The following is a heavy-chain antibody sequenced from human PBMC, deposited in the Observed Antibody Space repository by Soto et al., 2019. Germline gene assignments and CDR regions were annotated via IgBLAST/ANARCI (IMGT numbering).Heavy chain of an antibody. CDR1: EFSFRSYW. V-gene: IGHV3-7*01. D-gene: IGHD5-18*01. CDR3: ARVGRYGWDFDH. Sequence: GGSLRLSCAASEFSFRSYWMTWVRQAPGKGLEWVALINEDGSQKYYVGSVKGRFIISRDNAKDSVYTQMDSLRAGDTAVYFCARVGRYGWDFDHWGQGTLVTVSS. CDR2: INEDGSQK. J-gene: IGHJ4*02.